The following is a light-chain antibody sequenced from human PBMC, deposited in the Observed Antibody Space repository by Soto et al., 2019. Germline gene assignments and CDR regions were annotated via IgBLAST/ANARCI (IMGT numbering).Light chain of an antibody. J-gene: IGKJ2*01. V-gene: IGKV3-11*01. CDR1: QSVSSY. CDR2: EAS. Sequence: EIVLTQSPATLSLSPGERATLSCRASQSVSSYLAWYQQKPGQAPRLLIYEASNRATGIPARFSGSGSGTDFTLTIISLEPEDFAVSYCQQRSNGPSYTFGQGTKLEIK. CDR3: QQRSNGPSYT.